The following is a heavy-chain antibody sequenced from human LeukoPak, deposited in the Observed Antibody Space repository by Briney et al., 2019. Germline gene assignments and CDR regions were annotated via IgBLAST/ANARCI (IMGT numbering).Heavy chain of an antibody. CDR3: SKDRPCSWANFDY. D-gene: IGHD6-13*01. J-gene: IGHJ4*02. CDR2: IKQDESEK. Sequence: PGGSLRLSCSASGFTFSNYWMSWVRQAPGKGLEWVANIKQDESEKYYVDSVKGRFIISRDNSKNTLYLQMNSLRGEDAAVYYCSKDRPCSWANFDYWGQGALVTVSS. V-gene: IGHV3-7*01. CDR1: GFTFSNYW.